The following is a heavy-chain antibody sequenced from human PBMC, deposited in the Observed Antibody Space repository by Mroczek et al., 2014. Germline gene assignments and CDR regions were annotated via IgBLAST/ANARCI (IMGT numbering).Heavy chain of an antibody. V-gene: IGHV3-30-3*01. J-gene: IGHJ4*02. CDR1: GFTFSSYA. D-gene: IGHD6-19*01. Sequence: VQLVESGGGVVQPGRSLRLSCAASGFTFSSYAMHWVRQAPGKGLEWVAVISYDGSNKYYADSVKGRFTISRDNSKNTLYLQMNSLRAEDTAVYYCAREGLVQASDFDYVGQGTLVTVSS. CDR3: AREGLVQASDFDY. CDR2: ISYDGSNK.